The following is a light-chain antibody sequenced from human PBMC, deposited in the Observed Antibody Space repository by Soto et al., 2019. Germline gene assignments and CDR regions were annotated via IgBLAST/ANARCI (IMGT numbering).Light chain of an antibody. J-gene: IGKJ3*01. CDR3: QQYDNLPPFT. CDR2: DAS. V-gene: IGKV1-33*01. CDR1: QDISNY. Sequence: DIQMTQSPSSLSASVGDRVTITCQASQDISNYLNWYQQKPGKAPKLLIYDASNLETGVPSRFXGSRSGTAFTFTISSLQPEDIATYYCQQYDNLPPFTFGPGTKVDIK.